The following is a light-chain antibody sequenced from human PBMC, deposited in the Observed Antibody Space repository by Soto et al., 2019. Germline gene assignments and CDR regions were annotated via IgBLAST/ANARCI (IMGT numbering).Light chain of an antibody. CDR2: AAS. J-gene: IGKJ1*01. CDR1: QSLSSY. V-gene: IGKV1-39*01. CDR3: QQSYSTPRT. Sequence: DIQMTQSPSSLSASVGDRVTITCRASQSLSSYLNWYQQKPGKAPKLLIYAASSLQSRVPSRFSGSGSGTDFTLTISSLQPEDFATYYCQQSYSTPRTFGQGTKVEIK.